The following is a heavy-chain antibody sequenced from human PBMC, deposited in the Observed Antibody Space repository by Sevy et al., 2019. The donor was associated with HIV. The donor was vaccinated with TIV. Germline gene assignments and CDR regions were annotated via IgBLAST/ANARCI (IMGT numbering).Heavy chain of an antibody. CDR1: GFTFSRFG. J-gene: IGHJ6*02. CDR3: ARDQQITIVGAITDYYFYYGMDV. Sequence: GGSLRLSCAVSGFTFSRFGMHWVRQAPGKGLEWVAVISYDGNDKQYAESVKGRFTISRDNSKNTLHLEMNSLRAEDTAVYYCARDQQITIVGAITDYYFYYGMDVWGQGTTVTVSS. V-gene: IGHV3-30*04. D-gene: IGHD3-3*01. CDR2: ISYDGNDK.